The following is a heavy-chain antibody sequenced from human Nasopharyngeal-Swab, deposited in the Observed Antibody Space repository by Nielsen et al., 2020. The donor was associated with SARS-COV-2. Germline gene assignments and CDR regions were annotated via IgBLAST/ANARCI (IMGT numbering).Heavy chain of an antibody. J-gene: IGHJ6*02. V-gene: IGHV3-49*03. Sequence: GESLKISCTASGFTFGDYAMSWFRPAPRKGPEWVGFIRSKAYGGTTEYAASVKGRFTISRDDSKSIAYLQMNSLKTEDTAVYYCTRDGLWFGELSDYYYGMDVWGQGTSVTVSS. CDR3: TRDGLWFGELSDYYYGMDV. CDR1: GFTFGDYA. CDR2: IRSKAYGGTT. D-gene: IGHD3-10*01.